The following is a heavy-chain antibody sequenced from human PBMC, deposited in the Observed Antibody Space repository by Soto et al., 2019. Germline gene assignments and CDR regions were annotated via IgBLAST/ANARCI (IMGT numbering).Heavy chain of an antibody. D-gene: IGHD6-19*01. CDR1: GFTFNTYS. Sequence: GGSLRLSCAASGFTFNTYSMNWVRQAPGKGLEWVSYITSSGTIIYYADSVKGRFTISRDNSKNTLNLQMDSLRAEDTAVYYCAKYGSGGSIDYWGPGTLVTVSS. CDR3: AKYGSGGSIDY. CDR2: ITSSGTII. V-gene: IGHV3-48*01. J-gene: IGHJ4*02.